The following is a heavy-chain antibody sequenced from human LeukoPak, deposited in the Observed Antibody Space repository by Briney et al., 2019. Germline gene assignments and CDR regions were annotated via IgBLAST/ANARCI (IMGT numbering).Heavy chain of an antibody. CDR3: AKGAYDFWSGYYLLLDY. J-gene: IGHJ4*02. D-gene: IGHD3-3*01. V-gene: IGHV3-23*01. Sequence: GGSLRLSCAASGFAFSSYAMSWVRQAPGKGLEWVSAISGSGGSTYYADSVKGRFTISRDNSKNTLYLKMNSLRAEDTAVYYCAKGAYDFWSGYYLLLDYWGQGTLVTVSS. CDR1: GFAFSSYA. CDR2: ISGSGGST.